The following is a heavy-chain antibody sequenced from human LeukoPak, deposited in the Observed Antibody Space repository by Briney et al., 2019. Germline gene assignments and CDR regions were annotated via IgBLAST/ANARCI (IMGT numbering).Heavy chain of an antibody. CDR2: IRYDGSET. J-gene: IGHJ3*02. CDR3: ARENWNVAKHVLDI. CDR1: GFTLSGYG. V-gene: IGHV3-33*01. D-gene: IGHD1-1*01. Sequence: GGSLRLSCAASGFTLSGYGMHWVRQAPGKGLDWVTAIRYDGSETAYADSVKGRFTISRDNSKNTLYLQMNSLRVEDTAIYYCARENWNVAKHVLDIWGQGTMVSVAS.